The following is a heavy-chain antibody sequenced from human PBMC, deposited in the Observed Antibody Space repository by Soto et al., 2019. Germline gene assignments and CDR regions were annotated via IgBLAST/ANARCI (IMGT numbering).Heavy chain of an antibody. V-gene: IGHV1-3*01. CDR3: ARPRGGSSGSPGHYYYGMDV. Sequence: ASVKVSCKASGYTFTSYAMHWVRQAPGQRLEWMGWINAGNGNTKYSQKFQGRVTITRDTSASTAYMELSSLRAEDTAVYYCARPRGGSSGSPGHYYYGMDVWGQGTTVTVSS. J-gene: IGHJ6*02. D-gene: IGHD3-22*01. CDR2: INAGNGNT. CDR1: GYTFTSYA.